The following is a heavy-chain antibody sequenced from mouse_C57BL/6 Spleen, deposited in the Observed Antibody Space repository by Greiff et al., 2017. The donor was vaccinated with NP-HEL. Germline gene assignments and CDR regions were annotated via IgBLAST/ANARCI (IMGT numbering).Heavy chain of an antibody. V-gene: IGHV6-6*01. J-gene: IGHJ1*03. CDR1: GFTFSDAW. D-gene: IGHD1-1*01. CDR2: IRNKANNHAT. Sequence: EVKLEESGGGLVQPGGSMKLSCAASGFTFSDAWMDWVRQSPEKGLEWVAEIRNKANNHATYYAESVKGRFTISRDDSKSSVYLQMNSLRAEDTGIYYCTRGFHYYGSSYRYFDVWGTGTTVTVSS. CDR3: TRGFHYYGSSYRYFDV.